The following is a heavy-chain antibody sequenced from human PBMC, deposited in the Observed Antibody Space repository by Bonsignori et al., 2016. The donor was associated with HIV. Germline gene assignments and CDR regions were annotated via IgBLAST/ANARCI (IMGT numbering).Heavy chain of an antibody. J-gene: IGHJ4*02. D-gene: IGHD3-16*01. Sequence: ASVKVSCKASGYTFTSYEIHWVRRAAGQGLEWMGWMNPNSGDTGYPQKFQGRVTMTRDTSINTAYMELSSLRSDDTAVYYCARGSTVWPYWGQGALVTVSS. CDR2: MNPNSGDT. CDR1: GYTFTSYE. V-gene: IGHV1-8*01. CDR3: ARGSTVWPY.